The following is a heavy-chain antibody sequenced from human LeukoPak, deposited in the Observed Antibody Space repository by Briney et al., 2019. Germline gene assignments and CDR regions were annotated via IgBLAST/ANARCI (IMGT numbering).Heavy chain of an antibody. Sequence: RSLRLSCAASGFTFSSYGMHWVRPAPGKGLEWVAVIWYDGSNKYYADSVKGRFTISRDNSKNTLYLQMNSLRAEDTAVYYCAREDGFGYFDYWGQGTLVTVSS. CDR1: GFTFSSYG. D-gene: IGHD3-10*01. CDR2: IWYDGSNK. J-gene: IGHJ4*02. V-gene: IGHV3-33*01. CDR3: AREDGFGYFDY.